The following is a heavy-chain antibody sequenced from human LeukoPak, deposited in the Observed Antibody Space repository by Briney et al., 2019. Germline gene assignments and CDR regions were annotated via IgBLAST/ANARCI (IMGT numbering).Heavy chain of an antibody. CDR3: ARERVRWNYDEYYFDY. Sequence: SGGSLRLSCAASGFTFSDYYMSWIRQAPGEGLEWVSYISSSSYTNYADSVKGRFTISRDNAKNSLYLQMNSLRAEDTAVYYCARERVRWNYDEYYFDYWGQGTLVTVSS. J-gene: IGHJ4*02. CDR2: ISSSSYT. V-gene: IGHV3-11*06. D-gene: IGHD1-7*01. CDR1: GFTFSDYY.